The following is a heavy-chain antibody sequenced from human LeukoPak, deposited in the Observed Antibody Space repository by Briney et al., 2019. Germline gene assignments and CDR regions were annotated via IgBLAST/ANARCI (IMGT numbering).Heavy chain of an antibody. CDR3: ARGRWGDYYDSSGYYLLDY. D-gene: IGHD3-22*01. V-gene: IGHV4-34*01. CDR1: GGSISDYY. J-gene: IGHJ4*02. CDR2: INHSGST. Sequence: PSETLSLTCTVSGGSISDYYWSWIRQPPGKGLEWIGEINHSGSTNYNPSLKSRVTISVDTSKNQFSLKLSSVTAADTAVYYCARGRWGDYYDSSGYYLLDYWGQGTLVTVSS.